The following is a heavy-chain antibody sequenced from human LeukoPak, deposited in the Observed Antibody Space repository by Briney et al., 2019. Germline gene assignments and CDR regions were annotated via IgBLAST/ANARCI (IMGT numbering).Heavy chain of an antibody. CDR1: GGSISSY. Sequence: SETLSLTCTVSGGSISSYWSWVRQPAGKGLEWIGRIYASGNTNYNPSLKGRVTMSLDTSKNQFSLNLSSVTAADTAVYYCARGEWDWGQGTLVTVSS. D-gene: IGHD1-26*01. J-gene: IGHJ4*02. V-gene: IGHV4-4*07. CDR2: IYASGNT. CDR3: ARGEWD.